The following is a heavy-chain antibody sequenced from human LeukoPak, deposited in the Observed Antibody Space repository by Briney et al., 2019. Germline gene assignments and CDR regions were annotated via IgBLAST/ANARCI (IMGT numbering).Heavy chain of an antibody. Sequence: ASETLSLTCTVSGGSISSYYWSWIRQPAGKGLEWIGRIYTSGSTNYNPSLKSRVTMSVDTSKNQFSLKLSSVTAADTAVYYCAKEESDWSSLGYYYHYMDVWGKGTTVTISS. CDR2: IYTSGST. J-gene: IGHJ6*03. V-gene: IGHV4-4*07. CDR1: GGSISSYY. CDR3: AKEESDWSSLGYYYHYMDV. D-gene: IGHD3-9*01.